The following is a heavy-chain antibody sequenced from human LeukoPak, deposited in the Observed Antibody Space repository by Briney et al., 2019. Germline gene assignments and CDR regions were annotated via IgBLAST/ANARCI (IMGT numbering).Heavy chain of an antibody. J-gene: IGHJ4*02. Sequence: GGSLRLSCAASGFTFSSFGMNWVRQAPDKGLEWVAFIWDDGSNEKYADSVKGRFTISRDNSKNTLYLQMNSLRAEDTAVYYCARKGNYYDSSGYYFFDYWGQGTLVTVSS. CDR1: GFTFSSFG. D-gene: IGHD3-22*01. CDR2: IWDDGSNE. CDR3: ARKGNYYDSSGYYFFDY. V-gene: IGHV3-30*02.